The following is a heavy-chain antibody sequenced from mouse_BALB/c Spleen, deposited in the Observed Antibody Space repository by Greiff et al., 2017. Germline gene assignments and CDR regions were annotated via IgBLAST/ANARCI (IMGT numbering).Heavy chain of an antibody. CDR3: TRWDRYDERFAY. D-gene: IGHD2-14*01. J-gene: IGHJ3*01. V-gene: IGHV1S81*02. Sequence: QVQLQQSGAELVKPGASVKLSCKASGYTFTSYYMYWVKQRPGQGLEWIGEINPSNGGTNFNEKFKSKATLTVDKSSSTAYMQLSSLTSEDSAVYYCTRWDRYDERFAYWGQGTLVTVSA. CDR2: INPSNGGT. CDR1: GYTFTSYY.